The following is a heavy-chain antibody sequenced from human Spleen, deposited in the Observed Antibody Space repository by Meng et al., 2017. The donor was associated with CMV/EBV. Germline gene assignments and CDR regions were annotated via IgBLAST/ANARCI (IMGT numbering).Heavy chain of an antibody. CDR2: IYSNGNT. CDR1: GGSISSGDSY. CDR3: ARAGEAYYYGMDV. Sequence: SETLSLTCTVSGGSISSGDSYWNWIRQPPGKGLEWIGYIYSNGNTYYTPSLKSRLTISVDTSKNQFSLKLTSVTAADTAVYYCARAGEAYYYGMDVWGQGTTVTVSS. V-gene: IGHV4-30-4*08. J-gene: IGHJ6*02. D-gene: IGHD3-16*01.